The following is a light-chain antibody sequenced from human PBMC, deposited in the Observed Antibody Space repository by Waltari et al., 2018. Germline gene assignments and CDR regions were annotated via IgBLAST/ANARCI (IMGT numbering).Light chain of an antibody. V-gene: IGKV4-1*01. J-gene: IGKJ1*01. CDR3: QQYYDTPT. CDR2: WAS. CDR1: RTVLSTANSKNH. Sequence: DLVMTQSPDSLPVALGERATINCRSSRTVLSTANSKNHLAWYQQKPGQSPKVIIYWASIRAPGVPDRFSGSGSGTEFTLTISSLLAEDVAVYFCQQYYDTPTFGQGTKVEIK.